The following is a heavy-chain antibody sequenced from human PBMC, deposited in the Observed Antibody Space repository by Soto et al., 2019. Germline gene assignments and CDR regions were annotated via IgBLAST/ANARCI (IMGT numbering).Heavy chain of an antibody. J-gene: IGHJ3*02. CDR2: VKQDGSEK. D-gene: IGHD3-3*01. Sequence: GGSLRLSCAASGFTFSSYWMSWVRQAPGKGLEWVANVKQDGSEKYYVDSVKGRFTISRDNAKNSLYLQMNSMRAEDTAVYYCASEARISEWAFDIWGQGTMVTVSS. CDR3: ASEARISEWAFDI. V-gene: IGHV3-7*01. CDR1: GFTFSSYW.